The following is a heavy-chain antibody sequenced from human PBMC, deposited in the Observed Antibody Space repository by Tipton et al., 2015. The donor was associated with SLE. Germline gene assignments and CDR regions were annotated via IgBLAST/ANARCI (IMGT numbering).Heavy chain of an antibody. CDR2: IYYSGST. Sequence: TLSLTCTVSGGSISSGSYYWSWIRQPPGKGLEWIGNIYYSGSTNYNPSLKSRVTISVDTSKNQFSLKLSSVTAADTAVYYCARGGLGYSYYYYMDVWGKGTTVTVSS. J-gene: IGHJ6*03. CDR1: GGSISSGSYY. D-gene: IGHD5-18*01. V-gene: IGHV4-61*01. CDR3: ARGGLGYSYYYYMDV.